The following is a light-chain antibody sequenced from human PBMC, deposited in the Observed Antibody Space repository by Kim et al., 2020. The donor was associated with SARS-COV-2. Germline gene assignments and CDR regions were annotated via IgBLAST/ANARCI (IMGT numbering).Light chain of an antibody. CDR2: GKN. V-gene: IGLV3-19*01. J-gene: IGLJ2*01. CDR3: DSRDSNDNVL. CDR1: SLRSYY. Sequence: VALGQTVRITCQGDSLRSYYATWYQQKPGQAPIVVMYGKNNRPSGIPDRFSGSSSGNTASLTITGTQAGDEADYYCDSRDSNDNVLFGGGTQLTVL.